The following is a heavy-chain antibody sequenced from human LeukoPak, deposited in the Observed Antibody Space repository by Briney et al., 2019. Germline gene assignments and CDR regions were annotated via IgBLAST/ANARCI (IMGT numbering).Heavy chain of an antibody. J-gene: IGHJ4*02. Sequence: GGSLRLSCAASGFTFSDYTMNWVRQAPGKGLEWVSYISTTSSTIYYADSVKGRFTVSRDNAKNSQYLQMNSLRAEDTAVYSCARDNRDFWSGYYYFDYWGQGSLVTVSS. CDR2: ISTTSSTI. D-gene: IGHD3-3*01. CDR1: GFTFSDYT. V-gene: IGHV3-48*01. CDR3: ARDNRDFWSGYYYFDY.